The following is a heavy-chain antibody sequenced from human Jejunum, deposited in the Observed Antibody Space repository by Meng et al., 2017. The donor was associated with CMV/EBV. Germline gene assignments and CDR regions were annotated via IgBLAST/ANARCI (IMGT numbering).Heavy chain of an antibody. J-gene: IGHJ4*02. CDR2: TNPRSANT. D-gene: IGHD1-14*01. CDR3: ARNGIFFDY. Sequence: QVHLAQSGAEVKQPGASVKVSCKASGYTFTSYDINWVRQAAGQGLEWMGWTNPRSANTGSAQKFQGRLTMTMNTSIGTAYMELSSLRSEDTAVYYCARNGIFFDYWGQGTLVTVSS. CDR1: GYTFTSYD. V-gene: IGHV1-8*01.